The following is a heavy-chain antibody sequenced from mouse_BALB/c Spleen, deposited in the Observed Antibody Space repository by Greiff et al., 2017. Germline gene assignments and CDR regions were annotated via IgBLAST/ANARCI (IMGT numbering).Heavy chain of an antibody. D-gene: IGHD1-1*01. V-gene: IGHV1S22*01. Sequence: LKQPGSELVRPGASVKLSCKASGYTFTSYWMHWVKQRPGQGLEWIGNIYPGSGSTNYDEKFKSKATLTVDTSSSTAYMQLSSLTSEDSAVYYCTRNYYGSSPFDYWGQGTTLTVSS. CDR2: IYPGSGST. J-gene: IGHJ2*01. CDR3: TRNYYGSSPFDY. CDR1: GYTFTSYW.